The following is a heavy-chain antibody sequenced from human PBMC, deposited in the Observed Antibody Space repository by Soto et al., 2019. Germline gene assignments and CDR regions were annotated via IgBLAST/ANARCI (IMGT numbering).Heavy chain of an antibody. Sequence: QVQLVQSGDEMKKPGASVRVSCKASGYIFVNYGIAWVRQAPGQGLEWMGWISPYTGDTHSASKVQGRLTMTTDTSTSTAYMDLGGLTSDDTAVYSGAMVDNYVTPTPQDVWGQGTTVTVSS. D-gene: IGHD3-16*01. V-gene: IGHV1-18*01. CDR2: ISPYTGDT. J-gene: IGHJ6*02. CDR1: GYIFVNYG. CDR3: AMVDNYVTPTPQDV.